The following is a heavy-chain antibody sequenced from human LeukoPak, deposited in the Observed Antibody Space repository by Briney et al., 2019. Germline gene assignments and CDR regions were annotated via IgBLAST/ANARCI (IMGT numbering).Heavy chain of an antibody. CDR2: IYHSGST. J-gene: IGHJ5*02. Sequence: PSETLSLTCTVSGYSLSSGYYWGWIRQPPGKGLEWIGSIYHSGSTYYNPSLKSRVTISVDTSKNQFSLKLSSVTAADTAVYYCARVAYSSSFNWFDPWGQGTLVTVSS. D-gene: IGHD6-6*01. CDR3: ARVAYSSSFNWFDP. V-gene: IGHV4-38-2*02. CDR1: GYSLSSGYY.